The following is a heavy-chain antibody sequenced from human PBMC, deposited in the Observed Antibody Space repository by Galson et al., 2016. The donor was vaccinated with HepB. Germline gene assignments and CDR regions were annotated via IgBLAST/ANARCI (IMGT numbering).Heavy chain of an antibody. CDR3: VQGSTAPAV. V-gene: IGHV3-23*01. J-gene: IGHJ6*04. CDR2: ISRSGDST. Sequence: SLRLSCAGSGFIFGNYGMTWVRQAPGKGLEVVSGISRSGDSTDYADSVKGRFTISRDNSKNTLSLQMNSLTADDTAIYYCVQGSTAPAVWGKGTTVTVSS. D-gene: IGHD1-26*01. CDR1: GFIFGNYG.